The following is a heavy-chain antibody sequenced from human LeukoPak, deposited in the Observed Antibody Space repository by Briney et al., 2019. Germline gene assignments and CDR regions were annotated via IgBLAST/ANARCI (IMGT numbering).Heavy chain of an antibody. V-gene: IGHV4-61*02. CDR3: ARASIGSRPADAFDI. CDR1: GGSISSGSYY. Sequence: PSETLSLTCTVSGGSISSGSYYWSWIRQPAGKGLEWIGRIYTSGSTNYNPSLKSRVTISVDTSKNQFSLKLSSVTAADTAVYYCARASIGSRPADAFDIWGQGTMVTVSS. J-gene: IGHJ3*02. CDR2: IYTSGST. D-gene: IGHD2-15*01.